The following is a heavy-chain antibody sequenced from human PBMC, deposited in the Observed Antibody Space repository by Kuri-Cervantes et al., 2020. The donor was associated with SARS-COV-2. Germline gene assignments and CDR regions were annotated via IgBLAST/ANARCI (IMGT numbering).Heavy chain of an antibody. CDR1: GSSVSSGSYY. CDR3: ARQGGYYGSGRGYYFDY. J-gene: IGHJ4*02. CDR2: IYYSGST. D-gene: IGHD3-10*01. V-gene: IGHV4-61*01. Sequence: GSLRLSCTVSGSSVSSGSYYWSWIRQPPGKGLEWIGYIYYSGSTNYNPSLKSRGTISVDTSKNQFSLKLSSVTAADTAVYYCARQGGYYGSGRGYYFDYWGQGTLVTVSS.